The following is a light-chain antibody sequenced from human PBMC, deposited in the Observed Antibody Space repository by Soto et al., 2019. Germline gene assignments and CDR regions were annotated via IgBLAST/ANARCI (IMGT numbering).Light chain of an antibody. CDR3: QQYGNLPLT. V-gene: IGKV3-20*01. Sequence: EIVLTQSPGTLSLSPGERATLSCRASQTFSSTYLAWYQQKPGQAPRLLINGASSRATGIPDRFSGSGSGTDFTLTISRLEPEDFAVYYCQQYGNLPLTFGGGTKVDIK. CDR2: GAS. J-gene: IGKJ4*01. CDR1: QTFSSTY.